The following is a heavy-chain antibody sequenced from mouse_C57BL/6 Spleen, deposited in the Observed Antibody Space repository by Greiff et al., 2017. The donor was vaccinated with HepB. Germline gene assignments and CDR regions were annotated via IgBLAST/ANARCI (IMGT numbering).Heavy chain of an antibody. CDR3: VRAHPIYYDYDSWYFDV. Sequence: EVQLVESGGGLVQPKGSLKLSCAASGFTFNTYAMHWVRQAPGKGLEWVARIRSKSSNYATYYADSVKDRFTISRDDSQSMLYLQMNNLKTEDTAMYYCVRAHPIYYDYDSWYFDVWGTGTTVTVSS. V-gene: IGHV10-3*01. CDR1: GFTFNTYA. CDR2: IRSKSSNYAT. D-gene: IGHD2-4*01. J-gene: IGHJ1*03.